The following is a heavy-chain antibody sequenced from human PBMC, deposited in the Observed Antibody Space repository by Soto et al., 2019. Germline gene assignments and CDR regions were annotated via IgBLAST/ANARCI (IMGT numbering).Heavy chain of an antibody. Sequence: FGPTLVNPTQTLTLTCTFSGFSLSTSGVGVGWIRQPPGKALEWLALIYWDDDKRYSPSLKSRLTITKDTSKNQVVLTMTNMDPVDTATYYCAHTGPSHYDFWSGRSAGYYYYYMDVWGKGTTVTVSS. CDR3: AHTGPSHYDFWSGRSAGYYYYYMDV. CDR2: IYWDDDK. V-gene: IGHV2-5*02. D-gene: IGHD3-3*01. CDR1: GFSLSTSGVG. J-gene: IGHJ6*03.